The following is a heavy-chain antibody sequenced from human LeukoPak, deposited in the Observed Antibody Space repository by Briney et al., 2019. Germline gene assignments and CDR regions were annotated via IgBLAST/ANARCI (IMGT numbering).Heavy chain of an antibody. J-gene: IGHJ3*01. CDR1: GYIFTDYY. V-gene: IGHV1-2*02. CDR2: INPKSDGT. CDR3: ARDPPGTTAFDL. D-gene: IGHD1-1*01. Sequence: ASVKVSCKASGYIFTDYYMHWVRQAPGQGLEWMGWINPKSDGTKYAQNFQGRVTMTWDTSISTAHMEVSRLTSDDTAMFYCARDPPGTTAFDLWGQGTMVTVSS.